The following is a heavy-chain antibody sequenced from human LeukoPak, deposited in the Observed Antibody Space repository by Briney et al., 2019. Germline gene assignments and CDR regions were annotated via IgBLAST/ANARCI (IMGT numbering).Heavy chain of an antibody. Sequence: GGSLRLSRAASGFTFDDYAMNWVRQAPGKGLEWVSGITWNSGSTGYADSVKGRFTISRDNAKNSLYLQMNSLRAEDTALYYCAKDTRYSYGYGMDVWGQGTTVTVSS. CDR1: GFTFDDYA. V-gene: IGHV3-9*01. CDR3: AKDTRYSYGYGMDV. J-gene: IGHJ6*02. CDR2: ITWNSGST. D-gene: IGHD5-18*01.